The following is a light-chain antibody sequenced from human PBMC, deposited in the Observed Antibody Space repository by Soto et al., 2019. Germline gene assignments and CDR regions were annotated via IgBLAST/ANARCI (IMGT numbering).Light chain of an antibody. J-gene: IGLJ3*02. CDR3: GTWDNSLTAWV. Sequence: QSVLTQPPSVSAAPGQKVTISCSGSSSNIGDNYVSWYQQLPGTAPKLLISEDYNRPSGIPDRFSGPKSGTSAALGITGLQTGDEGDYFCGTWDNSLTAWVFGGGTKLNVL. V-gene: IGLV1-51*02. CDR2: EDY. CDR1: SSNIGDNY.